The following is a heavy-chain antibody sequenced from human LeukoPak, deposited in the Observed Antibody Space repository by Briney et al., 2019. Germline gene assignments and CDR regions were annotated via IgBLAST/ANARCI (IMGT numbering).Heavy chain of an antibody. V-gene: IGHV3-30*02. CDR3: AKDHDYGTVSGWFDP. Sequence: GGSLRLSCAASGFTFSGYGMHWVRQAPGKGLEWVAFIRYDGSSKCYADSVKGRLTISKDKSKNTLYLQMDSLGAEDTAVYYCAKDHDYGTVSGWFDPWGQGTLVTVSS. J-gene: IGHJ5*02. CDR2: IRYDGSSK. D-gene: IGHD4-17*01. CDR1: GFTFSGYG.